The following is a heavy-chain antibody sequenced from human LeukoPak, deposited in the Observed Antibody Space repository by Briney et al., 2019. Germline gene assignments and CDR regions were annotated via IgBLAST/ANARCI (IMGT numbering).Heavy chain of an antibody. Sequence: SETLSLTCTVSGGSISAYYWSWIRQPAGKGLEWIGHIYTTGATHYNPSLKSRVTMSVDTSRNQFSLKLDSMTAADTAVYYCARVRGHIFGLDSWGQGTLVTVSS. CDR1: GGSISAYY. D-gene: IGHD5-18*01. CDR2: IYTTGAT. V-gene: IGHV4-4*07. CDR3: ARVRGHIFGLDS. J-gene: IGHJ5*02.